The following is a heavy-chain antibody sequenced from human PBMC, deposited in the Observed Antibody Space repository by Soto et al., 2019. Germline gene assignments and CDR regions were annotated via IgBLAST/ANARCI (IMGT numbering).Heavy chain of an antibody. CDR1: GYTFTGYY. J-gene: IGHJ4*02. CDR3: ARERNSGWSPDY. D-gene: IGHD6-19*01. CDR2: INPSTGGT. V-gene: IGHV1-2*02. Sequence: ASVKVSCKASGYTFTGYYMYWVRQAPGQGLEWMGWINPSTGGTNYAQKFQGRVTMTRDTSISTAYIELSRLRSDDTAVYYCARERNSGWSPDYGGQGTLVTVPS.